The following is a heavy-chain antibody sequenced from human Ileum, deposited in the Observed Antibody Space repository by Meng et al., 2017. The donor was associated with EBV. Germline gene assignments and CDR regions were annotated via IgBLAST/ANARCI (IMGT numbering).Heavy chain of an antibody. D-gene: IGHD6-19*01. CDR2: INHSGST. CDR3: ARTRGSAGAGADP. J-gene: IGHJ5*02. Sequence: VQLQQWGAGLLKPSETLSLICFVYGGSFSAYNWRWIRQPPGKGLEWIGEINHSGSTNYNPSLKSRVTVSVDTSKNQLSLNLDSVTAADTAVYYCARTRGSAGAGADPWGQGTLVTVSS. CDR1: GGSFSAYN. V-gene: IGHV4-34*01.